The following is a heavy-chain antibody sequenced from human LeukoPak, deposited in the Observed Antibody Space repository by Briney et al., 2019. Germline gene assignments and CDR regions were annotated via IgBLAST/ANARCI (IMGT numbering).Heavy chain of an antibody. V-gene: IGHV1-69*05. D-gene: IGHD2-2*01. CDR3: ARVVVPAAITHYMDV. J-gene: IGHJ6*03. Sequence: SVKVSCKASGGTFSSYAISWVRQAPGQGLEWMGGIIPIFGTANYAQKFQGRVTITTDESTSTAYMELSSLRSEDTAVYYCARVVVPAAITHYMDVWGKGTTVTVSS. CDR2: IIPIFGTA. CDR1: GGTFSSYA.